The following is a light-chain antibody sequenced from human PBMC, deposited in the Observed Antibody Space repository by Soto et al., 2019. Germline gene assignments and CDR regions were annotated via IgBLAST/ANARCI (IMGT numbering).Light chain of an antibody. Sequence: QSALTQPASVSGSPGQSITISCTGTSSDIGGYNFVSWYRQHPGKAPKLIIFDVSARPSGVSNRFSGSKSGHTASLTISGLQAEDEADYYCSSYTTTSALVVFGGGTKLTVL. CDR2: DVS. CDR3: SSYTTTSALVV. V-gene: IGLV2-14*01. CDR1: SSDIGGYNF. J-gene: IGLJ3*02.